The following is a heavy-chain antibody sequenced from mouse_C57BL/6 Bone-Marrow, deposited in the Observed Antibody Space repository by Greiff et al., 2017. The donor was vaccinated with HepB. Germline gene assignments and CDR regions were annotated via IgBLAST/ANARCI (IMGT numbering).Heavy chain of an antibody. Sequence: EVHLVESGGGLVQPGGSLKLSCAASGFTFSDYYMYWVRQTPEKRLEWVAYISNGGGSTYYPDTVKGRFTISRDNAKNTLYLQMSRLKSEDTAMYYCARPTGDYAMDYWGQGTSVTVSS. J-gene: IGHJ4*01. CDR3: ARPTGDYAMDY. CDR2: ISNGGGST. V-gene: IGHV5-12*01. CDR1: GFTFSDYY.